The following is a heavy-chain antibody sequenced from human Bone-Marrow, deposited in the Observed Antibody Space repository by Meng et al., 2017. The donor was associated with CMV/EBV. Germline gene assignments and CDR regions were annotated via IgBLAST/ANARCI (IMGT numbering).Heavy chain of an antibody. CDR3: ARDHYYDSSGYASY. J-gene: IGHJ4*02. CDR1: GFTFSSYW. CDR2: ISSSGSTI. Sequence: GESLKISCAASGFTFSSYWMSWVRQAPGKGLELVSYISSSGSTIYYADSVKGRFTISRDNAKNSLYLQMNSLRAEDTAVYYCARDHYYDSSGYASYWGQGTLVTVSS. D-gene: IGHD3-22*01. V-gene: IGHV3-48*04.